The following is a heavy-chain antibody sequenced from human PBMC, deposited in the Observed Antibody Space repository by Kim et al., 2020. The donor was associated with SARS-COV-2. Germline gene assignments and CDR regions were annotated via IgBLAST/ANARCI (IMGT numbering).Heavy chain of an antibody. Sequence: SETLSLTCTVSGGSISSYYWSWIRQPPGKGLEWIGYIYYSGSTKYNPSLKSRVTISVDMSKNQFSLKLNSVTAADTAMYYCARDRLFGGWFDPWGQGTLV. CDR3: ARDRLFGGWFDP. D-gene: IGHD2-15*01. J-gene: IGHJ5*02. CDR2: IYYSGST. CDR1: GGSISSYY. V-gene: IGHV4-59*01.